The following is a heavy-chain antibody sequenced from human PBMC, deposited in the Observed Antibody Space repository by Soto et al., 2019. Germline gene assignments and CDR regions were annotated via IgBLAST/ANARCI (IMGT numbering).Heavy chain of an antibody. J-gene: IGHJ4*02. CDR3: AKDIDYDILTGYYTY. Sequence: SLRLSCAVSGCTFDDYGMHWVRQAQGKGLEWVSGISWNSGSIGYADSVKGRFTISRDNAKNSLYLQMNSLRAEDTALYYCAKDIDYDILTGYYTYWGQGTLVTVSS. CDR2: ISWNSGSI. CDR1: GCTFDDYG. D-gene: IGHD3-9*01. V-gene: IGHV3-9*01.